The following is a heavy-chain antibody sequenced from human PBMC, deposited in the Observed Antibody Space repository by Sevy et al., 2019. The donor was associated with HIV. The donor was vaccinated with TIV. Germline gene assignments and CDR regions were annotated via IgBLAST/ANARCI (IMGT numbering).Heavy chain of an antibody. D-gene: IGHD2-2*01. CDR1: GFTFSTYW. J-gene: IGHJ6*02. V-gene: IGHV3-7*03. CDR2: IKKDGSEK. Sequence: GGSLRLSCAASGFTFSTYWMSWVRQAPGKGLEWVANIKKDGSEKYYVDSAKGRFTISRDNAKSSLYLQMKSLRAEDTAVYYCARDCSSTSCLWGLDVWGQGTTVTVSS. CDR3: ARDCSSTSCLWGLDV.